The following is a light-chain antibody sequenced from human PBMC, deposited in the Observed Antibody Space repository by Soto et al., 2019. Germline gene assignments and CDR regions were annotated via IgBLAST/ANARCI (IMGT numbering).Light chain of an antibody. CDR2: NAS. CDR3: QRYNVWWT. CDR1: QSVGRS. V-gene: IGKV3-15*01. J-gene: IGKJ1*01. Sequence: EIMMTQSPATLSVPPGESATLSCRASQSVGRSVAWYQQRPGQSPSLLIFNASTRASGISARFSGSGSGTDFSLAISGLQSEDYAVYYCQRYNVWWTFGQGTKVE.